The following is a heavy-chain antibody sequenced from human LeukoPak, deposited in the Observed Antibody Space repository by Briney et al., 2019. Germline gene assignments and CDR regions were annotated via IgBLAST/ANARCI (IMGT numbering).Heavy chain of an antibody. CDR2: ISSSGSTI. Sequence: PGGSLRLSCAASGFTFSDYYMSWIRQAPGNGLEWVSYISSSGSTIYYADSVKGRFTISRDNAKNSLYLQMNSLRAEDTAVYYCAREFRYYDILTGYYPPSDYFDYWGQGTLVTVSS. V-gene: IGHV3-11*01. J-gene: IGHJ4*02. D-gene: IGHD3-9*01. CDR1: GFTFSDYY. CDR3: AREFRYYDILTGYYPPSDYFDY.